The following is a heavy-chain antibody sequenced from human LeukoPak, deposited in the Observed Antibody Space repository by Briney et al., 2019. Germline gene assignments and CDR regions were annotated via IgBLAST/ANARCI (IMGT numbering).Heavy chain of an antibody. CDR3: AKGGRYYYDSSGYRDYFDY. J-gene: IGHJ4*02. Sequence: GASLRLSCAASGFTFSSYAMSWVRQAPGKGLEWVSAFSGSGGSTYYADSVKGRFTISRDNSKNTLYLQMNSLRAEDTAVYYCAKGGRYYYDSSGYRDYFDYWGQGTLVTVSS. V-gene: IGHV3-23*01. CDR1: GFTFSSYA. CDR2: FSGSGGST. D-gene: IGHD3-22*01.